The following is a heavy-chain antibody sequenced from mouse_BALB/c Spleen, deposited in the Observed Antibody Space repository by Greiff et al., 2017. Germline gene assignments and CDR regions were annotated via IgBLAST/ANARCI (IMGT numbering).Heavy chain of an antibody. CDR3: ARHFYGNYLYYYAMDY. D-gene: IGHD2-1*01. CDR1: GFAFSSYD. CDR2: ISSGGGST. J-gene: IGHJ4*01. Sequence: EVKLVESGGGLVKPGGSLKLSCAASGFAFSSYDMSWVRQTPEKRLEWVAYISSGGGSTDYPDTVKGRFTISRDNAKNTLYLQMSSLKSEDTAMYYCARHFYGNYLYYYAMDYWGQGTSVTVSS. V-gene: IGHV5-12-1*01.